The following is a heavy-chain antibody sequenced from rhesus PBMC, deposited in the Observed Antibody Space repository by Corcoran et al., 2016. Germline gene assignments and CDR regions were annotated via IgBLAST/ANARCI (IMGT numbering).Heavy chain of an antibody. J-gene: IGHJ4*01. CDR3: AIYGPYYFHS. CDR1: GYSVGRGYY. Sequence: QVQLQESGPGLVKPSATLSPTCGVSGYSVGRGYYWGWIRPSPGEGLEYIGYISVVTGITYYSPSLKNRVTISRDTSKKQFSLRVSLVTAADTAVYYCAIYGPYYFHSWGQGVLVTVSS. CDR2: ISVVTGIT. D-gene: IGHD2-39*01. V-gene: IGHV4-99*01.